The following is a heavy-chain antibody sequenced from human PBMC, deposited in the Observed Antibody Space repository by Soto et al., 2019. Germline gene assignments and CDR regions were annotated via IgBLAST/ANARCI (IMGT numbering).Heavy chain of an antibody. D-gene: IGHD2-21*02. CDR2: ISYDGSNK. CDR1: GFTFSSYG. J-gene: IGHJ4*02. CDR3: AKDKHIVVVTAPFDY. V-gene: IGHV3-30*18. Sequence: QVQLVESGGGVVQPGRSLRLSCAASGFTFSSYGMHWVRQAPGKGLEWVAVISYDGSNKYYADSVKGRFTISRDNSKKTLYLQMNILRAEDTAVYYCAKDKHIVVVTAPFDYCGQGSLVTVSS.